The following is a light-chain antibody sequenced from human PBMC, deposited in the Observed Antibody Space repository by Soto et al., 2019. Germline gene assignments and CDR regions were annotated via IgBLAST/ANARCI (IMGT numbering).Light chain of an antibody. CDR1: SSDVGAYHF. Sequence: QSALTQPASVSGSPGPSITISCTGSSSDVGAYHFVSWYQHHPGKAPKLLLYEVTARPSGVSSRFSGSKSGNTASLTISGLQADDEANYYCSSYTSSNTPDVFGTGTKLTVL. J-gene: IGLJ1*01. CDR2: EVT. V-gene: IGLV2-14*01. CDR3: SSYTSSNTPDV.